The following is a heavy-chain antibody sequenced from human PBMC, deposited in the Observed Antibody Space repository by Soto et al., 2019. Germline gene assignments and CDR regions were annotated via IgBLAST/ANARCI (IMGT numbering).Heavy chain of an antibody. CDR1: GYTFTSYY. V-gene: IGHV1-46*03. CDR2: INPSGGST. D-gene: IGHD3-22*01. Sequence: QVQLVQSGAEVKKPGASVKVSCKASGYTFTSYYMHWVRQAPGQGLEWMGIINPSGGSTSYAQKFQGRVTMXXEXSXXTVYMELSSLRSEDTAVYYCARAEGHYDSSALVTYWGQGTLVTVSS. J-gene: IGHJ4*02. CDR3: ARAEGHYDSSALVTY.